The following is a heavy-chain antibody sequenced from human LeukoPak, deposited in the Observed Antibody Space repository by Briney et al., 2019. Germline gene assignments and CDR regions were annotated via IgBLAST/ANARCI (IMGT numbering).Heavy chain of an antibody. D-gene: IGHD2-2*01. J-gene: IGHJ4*02. CDR3: ARGYCSSTSCFGFFWY. CDR1: GFTFSSYE. CDR2: ISSSGSTI. V-gene: IGHV3-48*03. Sequence: GGSLRLSCAASGFTFSSYEMNWVRQAPGKGLEWVSYISSSGSTIHYADSVKGRFTISRDNAKNSLYLQMNSLRAEDTAVYYCARGYCSSTSCFGFFWYWGQGTLVAVSS.